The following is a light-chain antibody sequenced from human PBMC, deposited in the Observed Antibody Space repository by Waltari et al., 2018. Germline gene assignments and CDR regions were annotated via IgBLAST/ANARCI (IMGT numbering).Light chain of an antibody. CDR2: GAS. CDR3: QQSYTSPRT. Sequence: IQVTQSPSSLSASVGDRVTITCRASQTISNYLNWYQQKPGKVPKLLIFGASSLQSGVPSRFSGSGSGTDFTLTISSLESEDFATYYCQQSYTSPRTFGQGTKVEI. J-gene: IGKJ1*01. CDR1: QTISNY. V-gene: IGKV1-39*01.